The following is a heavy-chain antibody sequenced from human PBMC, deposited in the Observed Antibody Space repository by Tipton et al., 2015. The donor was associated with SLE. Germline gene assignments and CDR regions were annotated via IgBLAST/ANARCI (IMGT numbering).Heavy chain of an antibody. CDR1: GGSISSYY. V-gene: IGHV4-59*01. CDR2: IYYSGST. D-gene: IGHD6-13*01. CDR3: ARGRQLEYYFDY. J-gene: IGHJ4*02. Sequence: TLSLTCTVSGGSISSYYWSWIRQPPGKGLEWIGYIYYSGSTNFNPSLKSRVTMSVDTSKTQFSLKLNSVTAADTAVYFCARGRQLEYYFDYWGQGTLVTVSS.